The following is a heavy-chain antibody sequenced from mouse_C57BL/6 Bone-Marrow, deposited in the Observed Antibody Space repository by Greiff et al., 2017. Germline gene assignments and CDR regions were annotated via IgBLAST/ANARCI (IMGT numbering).Heavy chain of an antibody. CDR1: GYTFTSYW. CDR3: ARCYYYGSSCDY. Sequence: VQLQQPGAELVKPGASVKLSCKASGYTFTSYWITWVKQRPGQGLVWIGDIYPGSGSTNYNEKFKSKATLTVDTSSSTAYMQLSSLTSEDSAVYYCARCYYYGSSCDYWGQGTTLTVSS. J-gene: IGHJ2*01. CDR2: IYPGSGST. D-gene: IGHD1-1*01. V-gene: IGHV1-55*01.